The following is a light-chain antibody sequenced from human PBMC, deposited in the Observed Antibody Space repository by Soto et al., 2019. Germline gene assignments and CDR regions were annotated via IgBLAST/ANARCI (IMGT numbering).Light chain of an antibody. CDR3: QQSYSMPRT. CDR2: GAS. V-gene: IGKV1D-12*01. J-gene: IGKJ4*01. Sequence: EIQMTQSPSSLSASVGDRITITCRASESVGNWLAWYQQKPGKAPKLLIYGASTLQSGVPSRFSGSRSGTVFSLTVSNLQPEDFATYYCQQSYSMPRTFGGGTKVEIK. CDR1: ESVGNW.